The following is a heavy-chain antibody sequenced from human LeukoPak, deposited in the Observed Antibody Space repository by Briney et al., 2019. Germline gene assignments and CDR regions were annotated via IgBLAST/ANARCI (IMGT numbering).Heavy chain of an antibody. CDR1: GFIFRNYG. CDR3: ARGGSGSGYHYYYYYMDV. Sequence: GGTLRLSCAASGFIFRNYGMSWVRQAPGKGLEWVSYISSSGSTRYYADSVKGRFTISRDNAKNSLYLQINSLRAEDTAVHYCARGGSGSGYHYYYYYMDVWGKGTTVTISS. J-gene: IGHJ6*03. CDR2: ISSSGSTR. V-gene: IGHV3-48*04. D-gene: IGHD3-22*01.